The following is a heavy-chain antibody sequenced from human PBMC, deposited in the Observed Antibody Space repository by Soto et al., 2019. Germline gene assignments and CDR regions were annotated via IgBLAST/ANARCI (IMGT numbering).Heavy chain of an antibody. CDR3: ARVGFGPDSENYFYYGMDV. CDR1: GFTFSSYD. CDR2: IGTAGDT. D-gene: IGHD3-3*01. V-gene: IGHV3-13*01. Sequence: GGSLRLSCAASGFTFSSYDMHWVRQATGRGLEWVSAIGTAGDTYYPGSVKGRFTISRENAKNSLYLQMNSLRAEDTAVYYCARVGFGPDSENYFYYGMDVWGQGTTVTVSS. J-gene: IGHJ6*02.